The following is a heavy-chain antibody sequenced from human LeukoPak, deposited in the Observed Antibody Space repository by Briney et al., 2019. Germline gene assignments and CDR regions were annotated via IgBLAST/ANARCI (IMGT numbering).Heavy chain of an antibody. J-gene: IGHJ2*01. CDR2: IFYSGGT. CDR1: GGSINTPNYY. CDR3: ARDLPTVTTPWYFGL. D-gene: IGHD4-17*01. Sequence: PSETLSLTCTVSGGSINTPNYYWGWIRQTPGKGLEWIGNIFYSGGTYYSPSLTSRVTISLDTSRNQFSLKLNSVTAADTAVYYCARDLPTVTTPWYFGLWGRGTLVTVSS. V-gene: IGHV4-39*07.